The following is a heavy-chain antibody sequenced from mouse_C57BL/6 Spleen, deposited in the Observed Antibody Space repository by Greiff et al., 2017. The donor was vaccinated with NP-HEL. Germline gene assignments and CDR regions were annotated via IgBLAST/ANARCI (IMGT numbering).Heavy chain of an antibody. Sequence: VQLQQPGAELVKPGASVTLSCKASGYTFTSYCMHWVKPRPGQGLEWIGLLHPTSGSTNYNEKFKSKATLTVDKSSSTAYMQLSSLTSDDSAVYYCAREGIYYGNYPTSFDYWGQGTTLTVSS. V-gene: IGHV1-64*01. CDR3: AREGIYYGNYPTSFDY. D-gene: IGHD2-1*01. J-gene: IGHJ2*01. CDR2: LHPTSGST. CDR1: GYTFTSYC.